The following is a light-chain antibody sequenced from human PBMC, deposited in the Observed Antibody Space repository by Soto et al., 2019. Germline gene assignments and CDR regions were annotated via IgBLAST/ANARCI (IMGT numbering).Light chain of an antibody. V-gene: IGKV1-5*03. CDR3: RQYNSYFT. Sequence: DIQMTQSPSTLSASVGDRVTITCRASQSISSWLAWYQQKPGKAPKLLIYKASSLESGVQSRFSGSGSGTEFTLTISSLQPDGFATYYCRQYNSYFTFGPGTKVDIK. CDR1: QSISSW. CDR2: KAS. J-gene: IGKJ3*01.